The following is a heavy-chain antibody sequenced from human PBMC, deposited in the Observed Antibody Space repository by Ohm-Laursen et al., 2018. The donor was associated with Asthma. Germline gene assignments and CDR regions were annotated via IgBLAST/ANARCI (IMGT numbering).Heavy chain of an antibody. CDR3: ARNYYDHWSGSYTPVAD. Sequence: SLRLSCSASGFTFSSYDKHWVRQAPGKGLEWVALIWHDGTNENYGDSVKGRFSISRDNSKHTLSLQMNSLRVEDTAVYYCARNYYDHWSGSYTPVADWGQGTLVTVSS. CDR1: GFTFSSYD. V-gene: IGHV3-33*01. CDR2: IWHDGTNE. D-gene: IGHD3-3*01. J-gene: IGHJ4*02.